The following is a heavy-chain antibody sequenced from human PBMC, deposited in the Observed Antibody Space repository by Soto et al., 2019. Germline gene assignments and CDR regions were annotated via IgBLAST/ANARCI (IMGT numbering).Heavy chain of an antibody. CDR2: TYYRSKWYN. CDR3: ARGGSVDTAMGNYYYGMDV. Sequence: SETLSLTCAISGDSVSSNSAAWNWIRHSPSRGLEWLGRTYYRSKWYNDYAVSVKSRITINPDTSKNQFSLQLNSVTPEDTAVYYCARGGSVDTAMGNYYYGMDVWGQGTTVTVSS. D-gene: IGHD5-18*01. J-gene: IGHJ6*02. V-gene: IGHV6-1*01. CDR1: GDSVSSNSAA.